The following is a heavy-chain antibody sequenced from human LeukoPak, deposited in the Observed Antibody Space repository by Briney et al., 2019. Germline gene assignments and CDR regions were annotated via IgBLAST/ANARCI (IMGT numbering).Heavy chain of an antibody. CDR1: GYTFTNNA. CDR3: ATIAVAGTGPLD. Sequence: ASVKVSCKASGYTFTNNAMHWVRQAHGQSLEWMGWINAGNGNTKYSQRFQDRVTITRDTSATTAYMELGSLRSEDTAVYYCATIAVAGTGPLDWGQGTSVTVSS. V-gene: IGHV1-3*01. D-gene: IGHD6-19*01. J-gene: IGHJ4*02. CDR2: INAGNGNT.